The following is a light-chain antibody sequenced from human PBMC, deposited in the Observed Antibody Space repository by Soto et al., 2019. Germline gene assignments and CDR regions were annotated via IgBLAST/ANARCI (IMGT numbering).Light chain of an antibody. CDR3: QQSYSTPLALT. J-gene: IGKJ4*01. Sequence: DIQMTQSPSSLSASVGDRVTITCRASQSISSYLNWYQQKPGKAPKLLNYAASSLQSGVPSRFSGSGSGTDFTLTISSLQPEDFATYYCQQSYSTPLALTFGGGTKVEIK. CDR2: AAS. CDR1: QSISSY. V-gene: IGKV1-39*01.